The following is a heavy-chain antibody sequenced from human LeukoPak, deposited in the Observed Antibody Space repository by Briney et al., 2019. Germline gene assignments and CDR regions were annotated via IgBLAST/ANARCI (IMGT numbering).Heavy chain of an antibody. J-gene: IGHJ5*02. CDR3: ARSIWFGGRNWFDP. Sequence: PSETLSLTCTVSGGSISSGDYYWSWIRQPQGKGLEWIGYIYYSGSTYYNPSLKSRVTISVDTSKNQFSLKLSSVTAADTAVYYCARSIWFGGRNWFDPWGQGTLVTVSS. CDR2: IYYSGST. CDR1: GGSISSGDYY. V-gene: IGHV4-30-4*01. D-gene: IGHD3-10*01.